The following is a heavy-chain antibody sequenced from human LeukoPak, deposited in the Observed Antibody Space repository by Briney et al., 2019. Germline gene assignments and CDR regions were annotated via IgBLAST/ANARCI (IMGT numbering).Heavy chain of an antibody. CDR1: GFTFGDYA. V-gene: IGHV3-49*04. D-gene: IGHD2-15*01. CDR3: TRGINWFDP. Sequence: GGSLRLSCTASGFTFGDYAMSWVRQAPGKGLEWVGLIRSKAYGGTTEYAASVKGRFTISRDDSKSIAYLQMNSLKTEDTAVYYCTRGINWFDPWGQGTLVTVSS. J-gene: IGHJ5*02. CDR2: IRSKAYGGTT.